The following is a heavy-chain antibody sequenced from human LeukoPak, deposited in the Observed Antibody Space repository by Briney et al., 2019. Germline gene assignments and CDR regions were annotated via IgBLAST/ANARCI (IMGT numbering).Heavy chain of an antibody. V-gene: IGHV3-33*01. Sequence: PGRSLRLSCTEAGFNFNIYGMHWVRQAPGKGLEWVAVIWYDGSKEYYAESVKGRFTISRDNSKNTLYLQMNSLRVEDTAMYFCARAHYYDSGSYGMDVWGQGTTVTVSS. D-gene: IGHD3-10*01. CDR3: ARAHYYDSGSYGMDV. CDR2: IWYDGSKE. J-gene: IGHJ6*02. CDR1: GFNFNIYG.